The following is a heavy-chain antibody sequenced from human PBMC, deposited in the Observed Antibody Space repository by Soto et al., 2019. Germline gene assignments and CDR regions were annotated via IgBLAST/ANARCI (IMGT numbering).Heavy chain of an antibody. Sequence: GGSLRLSCAASGFTFSSYAMSWVRQAPGKGLEWVSAISGSGGSTYYADSVKGRFTISRDNSKNTLYLQMNSLRAEDTAVYYCAKDLSPLWGMIVVAPSLGELDIWGQGTMVTVSS. CDR1: GFTFSSYA. J-gene: IGHJ3*02. D-gene: IGHD3-22*01. CDR2: ISGSGGST. CDR3: AKDLSPLWGMIVVAPSLGELDI. V-gene: IGHV3-23*01.